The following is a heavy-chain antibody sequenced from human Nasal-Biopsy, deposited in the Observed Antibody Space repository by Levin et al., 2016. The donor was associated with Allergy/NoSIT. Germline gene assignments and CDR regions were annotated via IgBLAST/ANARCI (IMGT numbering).Heavy chain of an antibody. CDR3: AGFGVQTTVTTFAFDI. CDR2: IYYSGST. CDR1: GGSISSDDYY. Sequence: SETLSLTCTVSGGSISSDDYYWSWIRQPPGKGLEWIGYIYYSGSTYYNPSLKSRVTISVDTSKNQFSLKLSSVTAADTAVYYCAGFGVQTTVTTFAFDIWGQGTVVTVSS. J-gene: IGHJ3*02. D-gene: IGHD4-17*01. V-gene: IGHV4-30-4*01.